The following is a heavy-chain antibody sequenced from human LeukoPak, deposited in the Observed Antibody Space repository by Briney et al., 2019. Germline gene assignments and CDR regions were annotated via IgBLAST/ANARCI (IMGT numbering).Heavy chain of an antibody. CDR1: GGSISSGSYY. D-gene: IGHD3-22*01. Sequence: SETLSLTCTVSGGSISSGSYYWSWIRQSPGKGLEWIGYIYHTGSTKYNPSLESRVTISVDTSKNQFSLKLTSVTAADTAVYYCARGYFDSRGYSNAFDYWGQGALVTVSS. CDR3: ARGYFDSRGYSNAFDY. CDR2: IYHTGST. V-gene: IGHV4-61*01. J-gene: IGHJ4*02.